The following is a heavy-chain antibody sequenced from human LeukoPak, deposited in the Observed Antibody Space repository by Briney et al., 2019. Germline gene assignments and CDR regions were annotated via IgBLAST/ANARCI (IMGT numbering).Heavy chain of an antibody. D-gene: IGHD1-14*01. CDR3: ARAESGAFDI. CDR1: GFSFSSYW. J-gene: IGHJ3*02. V-gene: IGHV3-74*01. Sequence: QPGGSLRLSCAASGFSFSSYWMHWVRQAPGKGLVWVSRISSDGSIINYADSVKGRFTISRDNAKNSLYLQMNSLRAEDTAVYYCARAESGAFDIWGQGTMVTVSS. CDR2: ISSDGSII.